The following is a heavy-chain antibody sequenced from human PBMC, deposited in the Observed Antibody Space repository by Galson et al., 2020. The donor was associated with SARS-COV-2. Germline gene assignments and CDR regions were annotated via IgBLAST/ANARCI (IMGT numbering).Heavy chain of an antibody. J-gene: IGHJ6*02. V-gene: IGHV3-33*01. Sequence: GESLKISCAASGFTFSSYGMHWVRQAPGKGLEWVAVIWYDGSNKYYADSVKGRFTISRDNSKNTLYLQMNSLRAEDTAVYYCARSDVLLWFGELWRGYYYYGMDVWGQGTTVTVSS. CDR1: GFTFSSYG. CDR2: IWYDGSNK. CDR3: ARSDVLLWFGELWRGYYYYGMDV. D-gene: IGHD3-10*01.